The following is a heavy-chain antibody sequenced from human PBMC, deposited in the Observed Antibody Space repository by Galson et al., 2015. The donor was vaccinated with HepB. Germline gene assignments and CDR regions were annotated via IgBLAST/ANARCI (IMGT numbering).Heavy chain of an antibody. J-gene: IGHJ3*02. CDR2: IGPSDSYT. V-gene: IGHV5-10-1*01. CDR3: AIPDSDDAFDI. D-gene: IGHD2-21*02. CDR1: GYSFTSYW. Sequence: QSGAEVKKPGESLRISCKGSGYSFTSYWISWVRQMPGKGLEWMGGIGPSDSYTNYSPSFQGHVTISAYKSISTAYLPWSSLKASDTAMYYCAIPDSDDAFDIWGQGTMVTVSS.